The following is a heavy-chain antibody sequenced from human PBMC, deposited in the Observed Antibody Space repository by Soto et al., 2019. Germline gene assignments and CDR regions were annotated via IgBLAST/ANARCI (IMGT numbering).Heavy chain of an antibody. V-gene: IGHV6-1*01. CDR2: TYYRSKWYN. D-gene: IGHD2-15*01. Sequence: PSQTLSLTCAISWDSVSSDSAAWNWIRQSPSRGLEWLGRTYYRSKWYNDYAVSVKSRVTIDPDTSQNQFSLQLNSVTPEDTAVYYCARDAGYCSGGSCYANFDYWGQGTLVTVSS. J-gene: IGHJ4*02. CDR1: WDSVSSDSAA. CDR3: ARDAGYCSGGSCYANFDY.